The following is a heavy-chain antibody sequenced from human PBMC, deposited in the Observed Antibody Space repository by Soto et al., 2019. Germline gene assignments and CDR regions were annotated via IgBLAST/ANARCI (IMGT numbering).Heavy chain of an antibody. D-gene: IGHD5-18*01. Sequence: PGGSVRLSCAASGFTFSHYIYHWVRQAPGKGLQWVAVIRDDGKKTNYATSVRGRFTVSRDMSKSTIFLQMNNLRIDDSAIYSCAREGDSHAFRGFDLWGQGTPVTVSS. CDR1: GFTFSHYI. V-gene: IGHV3-30*03. CDR3: AREGDSHAFRGFDL. J-gene: IGHJ5*02. CDR2: IRDDGKKT.